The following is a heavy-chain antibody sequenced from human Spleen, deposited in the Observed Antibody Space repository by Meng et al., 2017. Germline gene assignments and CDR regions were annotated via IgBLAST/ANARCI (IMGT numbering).Heavy chain of an antibody. CDR3: ARGITMVRGLVIPYYFDS. CDR1: GYNFPDYY. D-gene: IGHD3-10*01. Sequence: ASVKVSCKPSGYNFPDYYIHWVRRAPGQGLEWMGIINPSGGSTSYAQKFQGRVTMTRDTSTSTVYMELSSLRSDDTAVFYCARGITMVRGLVIPYYFDSWGQGTLVTVSS. J-gene: IGHJ4*02. CDR2: INPSGGST. V-gene: IGHV1-46*01.